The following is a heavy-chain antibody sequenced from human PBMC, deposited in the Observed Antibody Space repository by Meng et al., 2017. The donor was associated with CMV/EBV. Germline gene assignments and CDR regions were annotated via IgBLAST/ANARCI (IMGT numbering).Heavy chain of an antibody. Sequence: SETLSLTCTVSGGSVSSGYYWSWIRQPPGRGLEWIGEINHSGSTNYNPSLKSRVTISVDTSKNQFSLKQSSVTAADTAVYYCARADIVVVPAAIRYYYYGMDVWGQGTTVTVSS. CDR3: ARADIVVVPAAIRYYYYGMDV. CDR1: GGSVSSGYY. J-gene: IGHJ6*02. CDR2: INHSGST. D-gene: IGHD2-2*02. V-gene: IGHV4-34*01.